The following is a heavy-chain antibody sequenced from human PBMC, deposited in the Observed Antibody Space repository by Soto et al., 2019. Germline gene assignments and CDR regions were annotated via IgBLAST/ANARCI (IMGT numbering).Heavy chain of an antibody. V-gene: IGHV1-69*02. CDR1: GGTFSSYT. CDR2: IIPILGIA. J-gene: IGHJ4*02. CDR3: ARARYSSSWQLGY. Sequence: QVQLVQSGAEVKKPGSSVKVSCKASGGTFSSYTISWVRQAPGQGLEWMGRIIPILGIANYAQKFQGRVTITADKSPSTAYMELSSLRSEDTAVYYCARARYSSSWQLGYWGQGTLVTVSS. D-gene: IGHD6-13*01.